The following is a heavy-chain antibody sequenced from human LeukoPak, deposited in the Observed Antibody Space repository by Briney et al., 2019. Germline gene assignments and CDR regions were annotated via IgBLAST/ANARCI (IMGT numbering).Heavy chain of an antibody. V-gene: IGHV3-23*01. Sequence: GGSLRLSCAASGFSFSSYAMSWVRQAPGKGLEWVSGINGRGDSTVYADSVKGRFTISRDNSKNTLYLQMDSLRAEDTAIYYCAKGSSGGRPYYFDYWGQGTLVTVSS. CDR1: GFSFSSYA. CDR2: INGRGDST. D-gene: IGHD3-22*01. J-gene: IGHJ4*02. CDR3: AKGSSGGRPYYFDY.